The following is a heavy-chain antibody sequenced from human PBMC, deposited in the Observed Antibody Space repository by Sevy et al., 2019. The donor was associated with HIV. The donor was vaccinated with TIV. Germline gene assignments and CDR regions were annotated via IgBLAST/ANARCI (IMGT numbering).Heavy chain of an antibody. CDR1: GYTYTSYG. J-gene: IGHJ6*02. Sequence: ASVKVSCKASGYTYTSYGISWVRLAPGQGLEWMGWISAYNGNTNYAQKLQGRVTMTTDTSTSTAYMELRSLRSDDTAVYYCARGRYYDSSGYYPPSGMDVWGQGTTVTVSS. CDR2: ISAYNGNT. D-gene: IGHD3-22*01. CDR3: ARGRYYDSSGYYPPSGMDV. V-gene: IGHV1-18*01.